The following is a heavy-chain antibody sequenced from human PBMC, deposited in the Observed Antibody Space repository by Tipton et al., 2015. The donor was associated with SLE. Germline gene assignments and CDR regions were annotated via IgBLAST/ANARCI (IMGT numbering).Heavy chain of an antibody. CDR3: VRLRSKVLIDY. D-gene: IGHD2-8*01. J-gene: IGHJ4*02. Sequence: TLSLTCTVSGGSIIGYYWSWIRQSPGKGLEWVGYSYYSGNTNYNPSLKSRVTISVDTSKNQFSLEVRSVTAADTAVYYCVRLRSKVLIDYWGQGTLVTVSS. CDR1: GGSIIGYY. CDR2: SYYSGNT. V-gene: IGHV4-59*12.